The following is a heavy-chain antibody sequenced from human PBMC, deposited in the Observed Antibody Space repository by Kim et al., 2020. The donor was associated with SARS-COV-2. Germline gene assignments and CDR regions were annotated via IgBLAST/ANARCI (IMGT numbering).Heavy chain of an antibody. CDR3: RGYSSGWRFDY. V-gene: IGHV3-11*06. CDR2: T. Sequence: TNDADAVKGRFTISRDNAKSSLFMQMNSLRVEDTAVYYCRGYSSGWRFDYWGQGTLVTVSS. J-gene: IGHJ4*02. D-gene: IGHD6-19*01.